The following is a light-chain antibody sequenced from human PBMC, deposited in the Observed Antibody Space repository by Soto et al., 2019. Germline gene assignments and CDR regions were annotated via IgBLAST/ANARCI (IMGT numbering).Light chain of an antibody. CDR3: QHRGEWPPGAT. V-gene: IGKV3-11*01. Sequence: DIVMTQSPATLSVAPLERVTFSFMSIQGVSRKLAWYQHKPGQAPRLLISGASTGATGIPARFGGRGSGTDFTLTISSLEPEDFAVYYCQHRGEWPPGATFGQGTRLEIK. J-gene: IGKJ5*01. CDR2: GAS. CDR1: QGVSRK.